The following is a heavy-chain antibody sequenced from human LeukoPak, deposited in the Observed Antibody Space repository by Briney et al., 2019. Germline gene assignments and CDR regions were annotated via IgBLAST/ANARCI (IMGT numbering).Heavy chain of an antibody. V-gene: IGHV4-39*07. D-gene: IGHD4-17*01. CDR2: IYYSGST. J-gene: IGHJ3*02. CDR3: ARVIVYGDYVLNAFDI. Sequence: PSETLSLTCTVSGGSISSSSYYWGWIRQPPGKGLEWIGSIYYSGSTYYNPSLKSRVTISVDTSKNQFSLKLSSVTAADTAVYYCARVIVYGDYVLNAFDIWGQGTMVTVSS. CDR1: GGSISSSSYY.